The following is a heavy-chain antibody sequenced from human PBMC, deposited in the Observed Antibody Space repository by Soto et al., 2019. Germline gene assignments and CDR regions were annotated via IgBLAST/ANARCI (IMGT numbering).Heavy chain of an antibody. V-gene: IGHV5-51*01. CDR1: GYSFTSYW. CDR2: IYPGDSDT. J-gene: IGHJ6*02. CDR3: ARLESGQLLYRGIYYYYGMDV. Sequence: EVQLVQSGAEVKKPGESLKISCKGSGYSFTSYWIGWVRQMPGKGLEWMGIIYPGDSDTRYSPSFQGQVTISADKSISNAYLQWSSLKASDTTMYYCARLESGQLLYRGIYYYYGMDVWGQGTTVTVSS. D-gene: IGHD2-2*02.